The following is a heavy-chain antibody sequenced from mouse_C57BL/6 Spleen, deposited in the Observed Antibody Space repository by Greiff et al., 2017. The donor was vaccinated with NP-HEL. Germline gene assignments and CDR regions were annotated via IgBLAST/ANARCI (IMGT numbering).Heavy chain of an antibody. CDR2: IRNKADGYTT. D-gene: IGHD1-2*01. J-gene: IGHJ4*01. CDR1: GFTFTDYY. CDR3: ARSSTAGAMDY. V-gene: IGHV7-3*01. Sequence: EVQRVESGGGLVQPGGSLSLSCAASGFTFTDYYMSWVRQPPGKALEWLGFIRNKADGYTTEYSASVKGRFTISRDNSQSILYLQMNALRAEDSATYYCARSSTAGAMDYWGQGTSVTVSS.